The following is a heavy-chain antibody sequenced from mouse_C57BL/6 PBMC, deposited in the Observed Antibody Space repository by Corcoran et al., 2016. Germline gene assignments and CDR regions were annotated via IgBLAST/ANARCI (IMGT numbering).Heavy chain of an antibody. CDR1: GYSITSGYY. D-gene: IGHD1-1*01. CDR3: ARIDYYGSSYEAWFAY. J-gene: IGHJ3*01. CDR2: ISYDGSN. V-gene: IGHV3-6*01. Sequence: VQLQESGPGLVKPSQSLSLTCSVTGYSITSGYYWNWIRQFPGNKLEWMGYISYDGSNNYNPSLKNRISITREPSKNQFFLKLNSVTTEDTATYYCARIDYYGSSYEAWFAYWGQGTLVTVSA.